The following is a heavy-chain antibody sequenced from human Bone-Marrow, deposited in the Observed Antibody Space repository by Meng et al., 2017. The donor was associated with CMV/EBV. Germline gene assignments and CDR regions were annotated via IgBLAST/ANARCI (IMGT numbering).Heavy chain of an antibody. V-gene: IGHV1-2*02. D-gene: IGHD6-19*01. J-gene: IGHJ4*02. CDR1: GYTLTDYY. CDR2: INPNTAT. Sequence: QVQLVRSGAEVKKPGASVNVSCKASGYTLTDYYIHWVRQAPGQWLEWMGWINPNTATNYAQNFQGRVTMTRDMSINTAYMELSRLTSDDTAVYYCARSSGWSRFDHWGQGTLVTVSS. CDR3: ARSSGWSRFDH.